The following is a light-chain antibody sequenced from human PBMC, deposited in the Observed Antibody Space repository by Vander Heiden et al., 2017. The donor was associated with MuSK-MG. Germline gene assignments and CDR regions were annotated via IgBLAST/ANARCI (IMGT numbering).Light chain of an antibody. V-gene: IGLV2-23*02. CDR1: SSDVGSYNV. CDR2: EVS. Sequence: QSTLTQPPSVSGSPGQSITIPCTGTSSDVGSYNVVSWYQQHPDKAPKLMIYEVSKRPSGVSNRFSGSKSGNTASLTISGLQAEDEADYYCCSYAGSSTLLFGGGTKLTVL. CDR3: CSYAGSSTLL. J-gene: IGLJ2*01.